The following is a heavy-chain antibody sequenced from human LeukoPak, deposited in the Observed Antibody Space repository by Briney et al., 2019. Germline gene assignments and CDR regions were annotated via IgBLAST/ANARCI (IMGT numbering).Heavy chain of an antibody. Sequence: GGSLRLSCAASGFTFSSFEMNWVRQAPGKGLEWVSYISTSGSAIYYAESVKGRFTISRDNAQNSMYLQMNSLRAEDTAVYYCASGIPAAGLNWFDPWGQGTLVTVSS. V-gene: IGHV3-48*03. CDR3: ASGIPAAGLNWFDP. D-gene: IGHD6-13*01. J-gene: IGHJ5*02. CDR2: ISTSGSAI. CDR1: GFTFSSFE.